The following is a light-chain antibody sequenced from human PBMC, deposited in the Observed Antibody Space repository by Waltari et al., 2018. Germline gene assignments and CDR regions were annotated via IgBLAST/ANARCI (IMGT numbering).Light chain of an antibody. V-gene: IGKV3-20*01. CDR3: QNHERLPAT. CDR2: ESS. Sequence: EIVLTQSPGTLSLSPGERATLSCRASQNIGRYLVWYQQKPGQAPRFLFFESSGRATGIPDRLSGSGSGTDFSLTISRLEPEDFAVYYCQNHERLPATFGQGTKVEIK. J-gene: IGKJ1*01. CDR1: QNIGRY.